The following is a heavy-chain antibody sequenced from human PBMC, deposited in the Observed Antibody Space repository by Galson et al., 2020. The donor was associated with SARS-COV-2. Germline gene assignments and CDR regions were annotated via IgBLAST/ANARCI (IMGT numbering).Heavy chain of an antibody. CDR1: GFSLSTSGVG. V-gene: IGHV2-5*01. CDR2: IYWNDNK. Sequence: ESGPTLVKPTQTLTLTCTFSGFSLSTSGVGVGWIRQPPGKALEWLTLIYWNDNKRYSPSLKSRLTITKDTSKNQVVLTMTNVDPVDTATYYCARLKYYYDSSGYFGGYYFDSWGQGTLVTVSS. D-gene: IGHD3-22*01. CDR3: ARLKYYYDSSGYFGGYYFDS. J-gene: IGHJ4*02.